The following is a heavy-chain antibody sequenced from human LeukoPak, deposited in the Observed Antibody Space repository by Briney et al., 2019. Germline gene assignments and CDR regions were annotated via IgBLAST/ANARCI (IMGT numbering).Heavy chain of an antibody. J-gene: IGHJ1*01. CDR2: INHDGRET. CDR1: GFAFSTSC. CDR3: ARELVVGPAEYFQH. D-gene: IGHD2-8*02. Sequence: GGSLRLSCAASGFAFSTSCMTWVRQTPGKWLEWVANINHDGRETYYVGSVKGRFTISRDNAKNSLYLQMNRLREEDTAIYYCARELVVGPAEYFQHWGQGTVVTVS. V-gene: IGHV3-7*01.